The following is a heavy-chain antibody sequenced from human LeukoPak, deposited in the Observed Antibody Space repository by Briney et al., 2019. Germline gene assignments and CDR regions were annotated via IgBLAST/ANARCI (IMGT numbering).Heavy chain of an antibody. CDR2: ISSSSSNI. CDR3: ARVRGITIFGVVITNWFDP. J-gene: IGHJ5*02. D-gene: IGHD3-3*01. V-gene: IGHV3-21*04. Sequence: GGSLRLSCAASGFTFSSYSMNWVRQAPGKGLEWVSSISSSSSNIYYADSVKGRFTISRDNSKNTLYLQMNSLRAADTAVYYCARVRGITIFGVVITNWFDPWGQGTLVTVSS. CDR1: GFTFSSYS.